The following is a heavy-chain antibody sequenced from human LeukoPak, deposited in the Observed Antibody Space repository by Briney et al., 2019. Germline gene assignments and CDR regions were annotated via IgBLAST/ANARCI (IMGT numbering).Heavy chain of an antibody. CDR2: ISSSSSYI. CDR1: GFTFSSYS. V-gene: IGHV3-21*01. J-gene: IGHJ4*02. D-gene: IGHD6-19*01. CDR3: ARVARHPGIAVAGNDY. Sequence: PGGSLRLSCAASGFTFSSYSMNWVRQAPGKGLEWVSSISSSSSYIYYADSVKGRFTISRDNAKNSLYLQMNSLRAEDTAVYYCARVARHPGIAVAGNDYWGQGTLVTVSS.